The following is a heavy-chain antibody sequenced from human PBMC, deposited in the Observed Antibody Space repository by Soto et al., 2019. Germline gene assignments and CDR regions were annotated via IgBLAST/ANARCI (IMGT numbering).Heavy chain of an antibody. J-gene: IGHJ4*02. CDR1: GFTFSSYA. D-gene: IGHD4-17*01. V-gene: IGHV3-30-3*01. CDR3: ARGRYGGGGDY. CDR2: ISYDGSNK. Sequence: QVQLVESGGGVVQPGRSLRLSCAASGFTFSSYAMHWVRQAPGKGLEWVAVISYDGSNKYYADSVKGRFTISRDNSKNPLYLKMNSLRAEDTAVYYCARGRYGGGGDYWGQGTLVTVSS.